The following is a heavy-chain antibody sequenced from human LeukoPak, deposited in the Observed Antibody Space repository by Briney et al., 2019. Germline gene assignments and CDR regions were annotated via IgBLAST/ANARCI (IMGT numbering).Heavy chain of an antibody. CDR2: IRWNSGSI. CDR1: GFSFDDYA. V-gene: IGHV3-9*03. J-gene: IGHJ3*02. Sequence: SGGSLRLSCAASGFSFDDYAMHWVRQAPGKGLEGVSGIRWNSGSIGYVDSVKGRFTISRDNAKNSLYLQMNSLRPDDMALYYCAKERSRGNYYGQDAFDIWGQGTMVTVSS. CDR3: AKERSRGNYYGQDAFDI. D-gene: IGHD1-26*01.